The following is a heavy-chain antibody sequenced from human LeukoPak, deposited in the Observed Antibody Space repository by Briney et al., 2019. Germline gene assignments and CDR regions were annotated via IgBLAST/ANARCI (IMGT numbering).Heavy chain of an antibody. CDR3: ATDSIGPATDFDY. CDR2: IWKEGSKS. D-gene: IGHD2-2*01. J-gene: IGHJ4*02. V-gene: IGHV3-33*01. CDR1: GFTFSAYG. Sequence: GRSLTLSCAASGFTFSAYGMHWVRRAPGKGLEWVAVIWKEGSKSYNSDSVKGRFTISRDNSKNTLYLQMNSLRADDTAVYYCATDSIGPATDFDYWGQGTLVTVSS.